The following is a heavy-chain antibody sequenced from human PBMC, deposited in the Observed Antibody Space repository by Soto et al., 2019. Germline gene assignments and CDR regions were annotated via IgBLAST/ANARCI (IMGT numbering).Heavy chain of an antibody. CDR1: GVTFSSYW. J-gene: IGHJ3*02. D-gene: IGHD6-19*01. CDR3: ARDFGEVGGTAVYDI. Sequence: EVQLVESGGGLVQPGGSLRLSCAASGVTFSSYWMHWVRQAPGKGLVWVSRINSDGSSTNYADFVKGRLTISRDNAKNTFYRQMNSLTAEDTAIYYCARDFGEVGGTAVYDIWGQGTMVIVCS. CDR2: INSDGSST. V-gene: IGHV3-74*01.